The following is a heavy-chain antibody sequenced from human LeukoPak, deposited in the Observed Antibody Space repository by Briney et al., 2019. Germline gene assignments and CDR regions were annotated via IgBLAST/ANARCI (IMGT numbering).Heavy chain of an antibody. D-gene: IGHD3-22*01. Sequence: GGSLRLSCAASGFTFSNYAMSWVRQASGKGLEWVSAMSGSGSSTWYADSVKGRLTISRDNSKNTLFLQMNSLRAEDTAVYYCAKDLYDSSGSRYDYWGQGTLVTVSS. CDR1: GFTFSNYA. CDR3: AKDLYDSSGSRYDY. V-gene: IGHV3-23*01. CDR2: MSGSGSST. J-gene: IGHJ4*02.